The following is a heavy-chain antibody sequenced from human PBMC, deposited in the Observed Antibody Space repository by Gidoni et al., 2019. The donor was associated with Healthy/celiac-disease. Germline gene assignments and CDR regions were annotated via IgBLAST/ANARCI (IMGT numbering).Heavy chain of an antibody. CDR3: ARHRSYGSGLFDP. V-gene: IGHV4-39*01. Sequence: QLQLQESGPGLVKPSETLSLTCTVPGGSISSSSYYWGWIRQPPGKGLEWIGSIYYSGSTYYNPSLKSRVTISVDTSKNQFSLKLSSVTAADTAVYYCARHRSYGSGLFDPWGQGTLVTVSS. CDR1: GGSISSSSYY. J-gene: IGHJ5*02. D-gene: IGHD3-10*01. CDR2: IYYSGST.